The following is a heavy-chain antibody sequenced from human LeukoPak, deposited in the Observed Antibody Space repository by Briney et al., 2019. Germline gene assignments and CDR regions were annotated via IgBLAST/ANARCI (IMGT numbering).Heavy chain of an antibody. CDR3: TTGVEK. V-gene: IGHV3-15*01. J-gene: IGHJ4*02. Sequence: GGSLRLSCAASGFTFSKAWMTWVRQAPGKGLGWVGRIKSKTDGETTDYGAPVQGRFIISREDTKNTLYLEMNSLKTEDTGVYYCTTGVEKWGQGTRVTVSS. CDR1: GFTFSKAW. D-gene: IGHD2-21*01. CDR2: IKSKTDGETT.